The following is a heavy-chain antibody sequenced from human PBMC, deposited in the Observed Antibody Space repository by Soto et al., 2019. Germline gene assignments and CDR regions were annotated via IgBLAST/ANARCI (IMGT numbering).Heavy chain of an antibody. J-gene: IGHJ4*02. Sequence: SLRLSCAASGFTFSSYDMHWVRQAPGKGLEWVAVISYDGSNKYYADSVKGRFTISRDNSKNTLYLQMNSLRAEDTAVYYCAKDDSTIFGVVIGLPDYWGQGTLVTVS. CDR3: AKDDSTIFGVVIGLPDY. CDR1: GFTFSSYD. D-gene: IGHD3-3*01. V-gene: IGHV3-30*18. CDR2: ISYDGSNK.